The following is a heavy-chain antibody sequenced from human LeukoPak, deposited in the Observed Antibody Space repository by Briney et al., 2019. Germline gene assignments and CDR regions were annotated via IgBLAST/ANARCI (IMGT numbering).Heavy chain of an antibody. V-gene: IGHV3-7*03. CDR3: AKEGRSLQTY. CDR2: IKEDGTET. D-gene: IGHD5-24*01. Sequence: GALRLSCAASGFMFSSNWMSWVRLAPWKGLEWVANIKEDGTETYYVDSVKGRFTISRDNAKNSLYLQMNSLRVEDTAVYYCAKEGRSLQTYWGQGTLVTDSS. J-gene: IGHJ4*02. CDR1: GFMFSSNW.